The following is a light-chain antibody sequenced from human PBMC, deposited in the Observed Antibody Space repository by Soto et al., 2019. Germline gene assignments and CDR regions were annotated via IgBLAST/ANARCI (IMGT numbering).Light chain of an antibody. CDR3: MQGTHWPWT. V-gene: IGKV2-30*02. CDR1: QSLIHSDGDTY. Sequence: DVVMTQSPLSLPVTLGQPASISCRSSQSLIHSDGDTYLNWFQQRPGHSQRRLIYKVSDRDSGVPDRFSGSGSGTDFTLKISRVEAEDVGIYYCMQGTHWPWTFGQETEVEIK. J-gene: IGKJ1*01. CDR2: KVS.